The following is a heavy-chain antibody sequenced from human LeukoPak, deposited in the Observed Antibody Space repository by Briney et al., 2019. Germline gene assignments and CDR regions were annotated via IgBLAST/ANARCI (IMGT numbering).Heavy chain of an antibody. J-gene: IGHJ4*02. Sequence: GRSLRLSCAAPGFTFSSHGMHWVRQAPGKGLEWVAVISYDGSNKYYTDSVKGRFTISRDNSKNTLYLQMNSLRAEDTAVYYCAKGGSSWTWVDYWGQGTLVTVSS. V-gene: IGHV3-30*18. CDR2: ISYDGSNK. CDR1: GFTFSSHG. CDR3: AKGGSSWTWVDY. D-gene: IGHD6-13*01.